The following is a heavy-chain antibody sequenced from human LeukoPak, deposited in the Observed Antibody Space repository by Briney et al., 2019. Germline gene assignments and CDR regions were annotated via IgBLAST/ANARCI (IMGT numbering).Heavy chain of an antibody. V-gene: IGHV3-7*01. D-gene: IGHD5-18*01. CDR2: IKQDGSEK. J-gene: IGHJ4*02. CDR3: ATSGEGYSYGPHYFDY. CDR1: GFTFSSYW. Sequence: GGSLRLSCAAFGFTFSSYWMSWVRQAPGKGLEWVANIKQDGSEKYYVDSVKGRFTISRDNAKNSLYLQMNSLRAEDTAVYYCATSGEGYSYGPHYFDYWGQGTLVTVSS.